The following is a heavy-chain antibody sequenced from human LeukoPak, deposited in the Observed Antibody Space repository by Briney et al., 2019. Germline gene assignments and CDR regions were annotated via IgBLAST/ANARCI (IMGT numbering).Heavy chain of an antibody. CDR3: ARGPAAALIFDY. Sequence: GGSLRLSCAASGFTFSSYWMSWVRQAPGKGLEWVSYISSSGSTTYYADSVKGRFTISRDNAKNSLYLQMNSLRAEDTAVYYCARGPAAALIFDYWGQGTLVTVSS. J-gene: IGHJ4*02. D-gene: IGHD6-13*01. CDR2: ISSSGSTT. CDR1: GFTFSSYW. V-gene: IGHV3-48*04.